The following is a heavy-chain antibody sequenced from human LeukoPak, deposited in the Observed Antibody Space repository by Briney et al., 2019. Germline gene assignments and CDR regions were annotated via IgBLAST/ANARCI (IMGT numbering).Heavy chain of an antibody. CDR3: ARAPGIAAAGSNYYYYMDV. J-gene: IGHJ6*03. V-gene: IGHV4-59*12. CDR2: IYYSGST. Sequence: SETLSLTCTVSGGSISSYYWSWIRQPPGKGLEWIGCIYYSGSTNYNPSLKSRVTISVDTSKNQFSLKLSSVTAADTAVYYCARAPGIAAAGSNYYYYMDVWGKGTTVTVSS. CDR1: GGSISSYY. D-gene: IGHD6-13*01.